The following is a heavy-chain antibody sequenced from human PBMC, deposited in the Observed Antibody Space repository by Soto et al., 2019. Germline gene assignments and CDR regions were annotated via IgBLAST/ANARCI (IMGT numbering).Heavy chain of an antibody. V-gene: IGHV1-69*12. CDR3: ARVANYYGSPHVLYCMDV. D-gene: IGHD3-10*01. Sequence: QVQLVQSGAEVKKTGSSVKVSCKASGGTFSSYAISWVRQAPGQGLEWMGGIIPIFGTADYAQKFQGRVTSTAAASTSTAHMELSILRSEDTAVYYWARVANYYGSPHVLYCMDVWGQGTTVSVSS. CDR2: IIPIFGTA. J-gene: IGHJ6*02. CDR1: GGTFSSYA.